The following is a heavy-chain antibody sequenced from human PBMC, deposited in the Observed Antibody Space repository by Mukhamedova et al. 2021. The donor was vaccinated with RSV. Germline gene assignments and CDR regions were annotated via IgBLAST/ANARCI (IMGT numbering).Heavy chain of an antibody. V-gene: IGHV3-15*01. Sequence: DYAAPVKGRFIISRDDSKNTLYLQMDNLKTEDTAVYYCTTDRAQTVAATIGLDYWGQGTLVTASS. D-gene: IGHD2-2*02. J-gene: IGHJ4*02. CDR3: TTDRAQTVAATIGLDY.